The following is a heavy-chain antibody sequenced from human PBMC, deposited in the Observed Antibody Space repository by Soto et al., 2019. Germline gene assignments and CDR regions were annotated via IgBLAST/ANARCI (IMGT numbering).Heavy chain of an antibody. V-gene: IGHV1-69*06. D-gene: IGHD3-22*01. J-gene: IGHJ3*02. CDR2: VIPAFGTT. CDR3: ARDDRVGLSGHFDI. Sequence: ASVKVSCKASGGTFSTYGIDWVRQAPGQGLEWIGGVIPAFGTTTYARKFQGRVAITADKFTATSYMEVNSLQSEDTALYYCARDDRVGLSGHFDIWGQGTMVTVSS. CDR1: GGTFSTYG.